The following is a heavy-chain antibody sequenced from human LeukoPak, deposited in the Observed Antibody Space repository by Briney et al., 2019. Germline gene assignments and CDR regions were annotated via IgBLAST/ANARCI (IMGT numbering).Heavy chain of an antibody. CDR3: ARDGGDDSSGSDYFDY. CDR1: GFTFSSYA. J-gene: IGHJ4*02. D-gene: IGHD3-22*01. V-gene: IGHV3-30-3*01. Sequence: PGGSLRLSCAASGFTFSSYAMHWVRQAPGKGLEWVAVISYDGSNKYYADSVKGRFTISRDNSKNTLYLQMNSLRAEDTAVYYCARDGGDDSSGSDYFDYWGQGTLVTVSS. CDR2: ISYDGSNK.